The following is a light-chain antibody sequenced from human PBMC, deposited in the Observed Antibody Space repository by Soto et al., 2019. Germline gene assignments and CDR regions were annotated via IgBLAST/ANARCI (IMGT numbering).Light chain of an antibody. CDR2: GAS. CDR3: QQYAGSSRT. J-gene: IGKJ2*01. Sequence: EIVLTQSPGTLSLSPGERATLSCRASQSVSSNYLAWYQQKPGQTPRLLIYGASSRATDIPDRFSGSGSGTDFALTISRLEPEDFAMYYCQQYAGSSRTFGQGTRLELK. V-gene: IGKV3-20*01. CDR1: QSVSSNY.